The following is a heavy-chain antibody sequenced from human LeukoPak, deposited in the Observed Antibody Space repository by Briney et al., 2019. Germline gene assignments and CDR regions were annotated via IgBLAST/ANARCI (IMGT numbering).Heavy chain of an antibody. D-gene: IGHD1-26*01. Sequence: SETLSPTCAVYGGSFSGYYWSWIRQPPGKGLEWIREINHSGSTNYNPSLKSRVTISVDTSKNQFSLKLSSVTAADTAVYYCARELPVSWELGSFDYWGQGTLVTVSS. V-gene: IGHV4-34*01. CDR2: INHSGST. CDR3: ARELPVSWELGSFDY. J-gene: IGHJ4*02. CDR1: GGSFSGYY.